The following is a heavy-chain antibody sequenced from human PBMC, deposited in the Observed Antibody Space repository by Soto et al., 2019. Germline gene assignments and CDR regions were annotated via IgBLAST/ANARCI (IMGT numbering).Heavy chain of an antibody. D-gene: IGHD6-19*01. CDR2: IDPSDSYT. Sequence: PGESLKISCEGSGYSFTSYWISWVRQMPGKGLEWMGMIDPSDSYTNYSPSFQGHVTISADKSISTAYLQWSSLKASDTAMYYCASWYSSGWRRDRFDAWGQGTMVTVSS. CDR1: GYSFTSYW. J-gene: IGHJ5*01. CDR3: ASWYSSGWRRDRFDA. V-gene: IGHV5-10-1*01.